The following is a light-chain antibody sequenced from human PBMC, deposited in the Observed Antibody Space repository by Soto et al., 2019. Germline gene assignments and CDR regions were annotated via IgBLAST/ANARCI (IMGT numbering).Light chain of an antibody. Sequence: DIVMTQSPDSLAVSLGERATINCRSSQSVLYSPNNKNYLAWYQQKPGQPPKLLIYWASTRESGVPDRFSGSGSGTDFTLTISSLQAEDVAVYYCQQYYSTRTFGQGTKVDI. CDR1: QSVLYSPNNKNY. CDR3: QQYYSTRT. J-gene: IGKJ1*01. CDR2: WAS. V-gene: IGKV4-1*01.